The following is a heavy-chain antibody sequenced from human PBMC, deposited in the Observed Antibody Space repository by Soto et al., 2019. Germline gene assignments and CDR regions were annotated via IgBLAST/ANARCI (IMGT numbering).Heavy chain of an antibody. CDR2: IYYSGST. V-gene: IGHV4-31*03. D-gene: IGHD3-22*01. CDR3: ARGTGGWLFLDAFDI. J-gene: IGHJ3*02. CDR1: GGSISSGGYY. Sequence: QVQLQESGPGLVKPSQTLSLTCTVSGGSISSGGYYWSWIRQHPGKGLEWIGYIYYSGSTYYNPSLKSRVTISVDTYKNQFSLKLSSVTAADTAVYYCARGTGGWLFLDAFDIWGQGTMVTVSS.